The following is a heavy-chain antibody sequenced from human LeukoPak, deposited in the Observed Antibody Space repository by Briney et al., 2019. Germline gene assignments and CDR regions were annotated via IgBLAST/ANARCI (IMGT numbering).Heavy chain of an antibody. CDR3: AKAFRSGYYRGNFDY. CDR1: GFTFSNAW. CDR2: IKSKTDGGTT. Sequence: GGSLRLSCAASGFTFSNAWMSWVRQAPGKGLEWVGRIKSKTDGGTTDYAAPVKGRFTISRDDSKNTLYLQMNSLRAEDTAVYYCAKAFRSGYYRGNFDYWGQGTLVTVSS. J-gene: IGHJ4*02. D-gene: IGHD3-22*01. V-gene: IGHV3-15*01.